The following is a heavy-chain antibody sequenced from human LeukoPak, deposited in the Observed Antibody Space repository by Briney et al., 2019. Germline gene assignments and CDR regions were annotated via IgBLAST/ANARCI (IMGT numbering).Heavy chain of an antibody. D-gene: IGHD4-23*01. CDR1: GFTFSSYE. Sequence: GGSLRLSCAASGFTFSSYEMNWVRQAPGKGLEWVSSISSGGDYKHYADSVKGRLTISRDNAKNSLFLQMNSLRAEDTAVYYCASGTVEGYMDVWGKGTTVTVSS. V-gene: IGHV3-21*01. CDR3: ASGTVEGYMDV. CDR2: ISSGGDYK. J-gene: IGHJ6*03.